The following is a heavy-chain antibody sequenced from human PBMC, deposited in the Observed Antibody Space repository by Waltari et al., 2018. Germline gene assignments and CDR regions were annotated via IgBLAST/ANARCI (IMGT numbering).Heavy chain of an antibody. CDR2: INQDGSVK. J-gene: IGHJ4*02. D-gene: IGHD6-6*01. V-gene: IGHV3-7*01. Sequence: EVQLVESGGDLVQLGGSLRLSCEVSGLPFSNYWMIWVRQAPGKGLEWVANINQDGSVKYYVDSVKGRFTISRDNAKNSVYLQMNSLRVEDTAVYYCARIGYSSSSSDYWGQGSLVIVSS. CDR3: ARIGYSSSSSDY. CDR1: GLPFSNYW.